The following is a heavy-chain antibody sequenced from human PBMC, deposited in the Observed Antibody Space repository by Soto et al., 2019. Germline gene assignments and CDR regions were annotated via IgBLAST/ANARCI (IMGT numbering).Heavy chain of an antibody. J-gene: IGHJ4*02. V-gene: IGHV3-23*01. Sequence: GGSLRLSCAASGFTFNIYAMSWVRQAPGKGLEWVSAISGSGGSTHYADSVKGRFTISRDNSKNTLYLQMNSLRAEDTAVYYCARDIWGSIVGATGGPDYWGQGTLVTVSS. CDR1: GFTFNIYA. CDR3: ARDIWGSIVGATGGPDY. CDR2: ISGSGGST. D-gene: IGHD1-26*01.